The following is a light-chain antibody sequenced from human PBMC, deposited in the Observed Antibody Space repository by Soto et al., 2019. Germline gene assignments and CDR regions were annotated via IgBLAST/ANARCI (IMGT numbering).Light chain of an antibody. CDR2: GAS. J-gene: IGKJ5*01. Sequence: DIQMNQSPSSLSASVGDRVTITCRASQSISIYLNWYQLKTGKAPNLLMYGASYLKSGVPTRFSGSGSGTDFTLTISSLQPEDFAIYFCQQTYTAPEITFGQGTRLEIK. V-gene: IGKV1-39*01. CDR1: QSISIY. CDR3: QQTYTAPEIT.